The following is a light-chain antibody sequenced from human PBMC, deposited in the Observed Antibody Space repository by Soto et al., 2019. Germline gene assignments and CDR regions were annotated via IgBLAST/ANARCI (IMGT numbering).Light chain of an antibody. CDR3: QKLDSYPYT. J-gene: IGKJ2*01. V-gene: IGKV1-9*01. CDR2: AAS. Sequence: DIQWTQSPSFLSASVGDRVTITCRASRGISSYLSWFQQIPGKPPKLVIYAASTLQPGVPSRFSGGGSGTEFNLTISSLQPEDFSTYYCQKLDSYPYTFGQGPKLEIK. CDR1: RGISSY.